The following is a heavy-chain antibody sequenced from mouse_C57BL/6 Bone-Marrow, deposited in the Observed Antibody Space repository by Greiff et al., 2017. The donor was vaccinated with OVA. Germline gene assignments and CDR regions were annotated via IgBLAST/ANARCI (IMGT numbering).Heavy chain of an antibody. Sequence: EVKVIESGGGLVQPKGSLKLSCAASGFSFNTYAMNWVRQAPGKGLEWVARIRSKSNNYATYYADSVKDRFTISRDDSESMLYLQMNNVKTEDTAMYYCVRRGGSSYWYFDVWGTGTTVTVSS. CDR3: VRRGGSSYWYFDV. CDR1: GFSFNTYA. CDR2: IRSKSNNYAT. D-gene: IGHD1-3*01. V-gene: IGHV10-1*01. J-gene: IGHJ1*03.